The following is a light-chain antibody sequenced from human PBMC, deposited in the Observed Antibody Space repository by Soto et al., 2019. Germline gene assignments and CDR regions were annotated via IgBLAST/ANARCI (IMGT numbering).Light chain of an antibody. V-gene: IGLV2-14*01. CDR3: SSYTGGSTYWV. Sequence: QSALTQPASVSGSPGQSITISCTGTSSDVGAYNFVSWYQHHPGRAPKLIIYEVTIRPSGVSNRFSGSKSGNTASLTISGLQAEDEADYYCSSYTGGSTYWVFGGGTKLTVL. CDR1: SSDVGAYNF. CDR2: EVT. J-gene: IGLJ3*02.